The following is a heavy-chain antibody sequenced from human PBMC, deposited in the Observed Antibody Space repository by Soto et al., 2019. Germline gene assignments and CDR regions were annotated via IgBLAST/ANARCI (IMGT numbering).Heavy chain of an antibody. V-gene: IGHV4-34*01. J-gene: IGHJ5*02. CDR1: GGSFSGYY. CDR2: INHSGST. Sequence: PSETLSLTCAVYGGSFSGYYWSWIRQPPGKGLEWIGEINHSGSTNYNPSLKSRVTISVDTSKNQFSLKLSSVTAADTAVYYCARGDYYGSGIANWFDPWGQGTLVTVSS. CDR3: ARGDYYGSGIANWFDP. D-gene: IGHD3-10*01.